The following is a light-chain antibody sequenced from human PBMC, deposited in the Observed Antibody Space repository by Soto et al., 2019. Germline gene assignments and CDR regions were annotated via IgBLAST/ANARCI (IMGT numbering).Light chain of an antibody. CDR1: ESVSSNY. Sequence: EIVLTQSPGTLSSSPGERATLSCRASESVSSNYLAWYQQRPGQAPRLLIYAASNRARGIPDRFGGSGSGTEFTLTVSRLEPEDFAVYYCQQAGSAPWTCGRGTKV. CDR2: AAS. J-gene: IGKJ1*01. V-gene: IGKV3-20*01. CDR3: QQAGSAPWT.